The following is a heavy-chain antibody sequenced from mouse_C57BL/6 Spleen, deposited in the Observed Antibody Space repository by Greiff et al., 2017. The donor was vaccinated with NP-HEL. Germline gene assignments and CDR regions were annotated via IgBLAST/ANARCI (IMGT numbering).Heavy chain of an antibody. Sequence: QVQLQQPGAELVKPGASVKLSCKASGYTFTSYWMHWVKQRPGQGLEWIGMIHPNRGSTNYNEKFKSKATLTVDKSSSTAYMQLSSLTSEDSAVYYCARRGDYEFAYWGQGTLVTVSA. CDR1: GYTFTSYW. J-gene: IGHJ3*01. D-gene: IGHD2-4*01. CDR2: IHPNRGST. CDR3: ARRGDYEFAY. V-gene: IGHV1-64*01.